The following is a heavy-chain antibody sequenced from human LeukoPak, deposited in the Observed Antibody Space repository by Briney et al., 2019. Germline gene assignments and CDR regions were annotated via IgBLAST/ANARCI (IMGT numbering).Heavy chain of an antibody. D-gene: IGHD3-22*01. J-gene: IGHJ4*02. CDR3: ARKLTYYYDSSGYSLRDYFDY. Sequence: SETLSLTCTVSGGSISSYYWSWIRQPPGKGLEWIGEIYHSGSTNYNPSLKSRVTISVDKSKNQFSLKLSPVTAADTAVYYCARKLTYYYDSSGYSLRDYFDYWGQGTLVTVSS. V-gene: IGHV4-59*12. CDR2: IYHSGST. CDR1: GGSISSYY.